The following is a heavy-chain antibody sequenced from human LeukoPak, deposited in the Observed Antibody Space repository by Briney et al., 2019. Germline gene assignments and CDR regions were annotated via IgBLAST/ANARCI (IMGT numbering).Heavy chain of an antibody. CDR3: ARNYYGSGSHGPEYYFDY. D-gene: IGHD3-10*01. J-gene: IGHJ4*02. Sequence: SETLSLTCTVSGASISDYYWSWIRQPPGKGLEWIGYIYYSGSTNYNPSLKSRVTISVDTSKNQFSLKLSSVTAADTAVYYCARNYYGSGSHGPEYYFDYWGQGTLVTVSS. CDR2: IYYSGST. CDR1: GASISDYY. V-gene: IGHV4-59*01.